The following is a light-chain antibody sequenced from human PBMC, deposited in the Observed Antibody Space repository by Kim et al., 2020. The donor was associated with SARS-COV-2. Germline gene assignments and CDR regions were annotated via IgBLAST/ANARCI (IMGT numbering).Light chain of an antibody. V-gene: IGKV3-20*01. CDR1: QTVGRNF. J-gene: IGKJ5*01. CDR3: QQDGDSPIT. Sequence: VLTQSPGTLSLSPGETATLSCRASQTVGRNFLAWYQQKPGQALTLLIYGASTRATGIPDRFSGRGSGTDFTLTISRLEPEDFAVYYCQQDGDSPITFGRGTRLEIK. CDR2: GAS.